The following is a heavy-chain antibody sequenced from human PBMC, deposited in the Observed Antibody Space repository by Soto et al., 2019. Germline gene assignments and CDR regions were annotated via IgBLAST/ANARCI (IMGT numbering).Heavy chain of an antibody. CDR1: GFIFSRYS. D-gene: IGHD6-19*01. J-gene: IGHJ4*02. CDR3: ARETVSSGSWDY. CDR2: IGTSGSYI. Sequence: GGSLRLSCAVSGFIFSRYSMNWVRQAPGKGLEWVSSIGTSGSYIYDTDSVKGRFTISRDNTKNSLYLQMNSLRAEDTAVYYCARETVSSGSWDYWGQGTLVTVSS. V-gene: IGHV3-21*01.